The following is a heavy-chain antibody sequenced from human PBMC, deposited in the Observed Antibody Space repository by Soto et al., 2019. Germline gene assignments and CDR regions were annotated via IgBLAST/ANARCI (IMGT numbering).Heavy chain of an antibody. Sequence: GGSLRLSCAASGFRFGEHSMNWVRQAPGKGLEWLSYITSSGDSIYYADSVKGRFTVSRDNAKNSLFLHMNSLRDDDTAVYYCERLPKGSMVTSWGQGPLVTVYS. CDR1: GFRFGEHS. J-gene: IGHJ4*02. D-gene: IGHD2-21*02. CDR3: ERLPKGSMVTS. CDR2: ITSSGDSI. V-gene: IGHV3-48*02.